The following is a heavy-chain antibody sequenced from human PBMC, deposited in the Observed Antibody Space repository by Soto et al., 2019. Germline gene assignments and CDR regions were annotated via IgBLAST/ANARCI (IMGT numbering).Heavy chain of an antibody. Sequence: SVKVSCKASGGTFSSYAISWVRQAPGQGLEWMGGIIPIFGTANYAQKFQGRVTITADESTSTAYMELSSLRFEDTAVYYCASPPGYYYDSSGYLRVPYYFDYWGQGTLVTVS. J-gene: IGHJ4*02. D-gene: IGHD3-22*01. CDR2: IIPIFGTA. CDR1: GGTFSSYA. CDR3: ASPPGYYYDSSGYLRVPYYFDY. V-gene: IGHV1-69*13.